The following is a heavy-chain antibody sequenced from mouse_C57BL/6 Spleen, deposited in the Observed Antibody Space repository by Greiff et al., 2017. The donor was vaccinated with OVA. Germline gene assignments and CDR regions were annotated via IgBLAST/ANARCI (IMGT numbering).Heavy chain of an antibody. CDR1: GYSITSGYY. D-gene: IGHD4-1*01. Sequence: EVKLMESGPGLVKPSQSLSLTCSVTGYSITSGYYWNWIRQFPGNKLEWMGYISYDGSNNYKPSLKNRISITRDTSKNQFFLKLNSVTTEDTATYYCARDQKTGYAMDYWGQGTSVTVSS. CDR3: ARDQKTGYAMDY. CDR2: ISYDGSN. V-gene: IGHV3-6*01. J-gene: IGHJ4*01.